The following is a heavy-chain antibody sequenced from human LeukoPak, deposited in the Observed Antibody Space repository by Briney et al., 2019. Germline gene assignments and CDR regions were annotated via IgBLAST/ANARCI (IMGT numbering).Heavy chain of an antibody. CDR1: GFTLSSYW. J-gene: IGHJ1*01. CDR2: IKSDGRT. D-gene: IGHD3-22*01. Sequence: GGSLRLSCAASGFTLSSYWMHWVRQAPGKGLVWVSRIKSDGRTNYADSVKGRFTISRDNAKNTVSLQMNSLGAEGTGVYYCARAPSEIGGYYPEYFRHWGQGTLVIVSS. CDR3: ARAPSEIGGYYPEYFRH. V-gene: IGHV3-74*01.